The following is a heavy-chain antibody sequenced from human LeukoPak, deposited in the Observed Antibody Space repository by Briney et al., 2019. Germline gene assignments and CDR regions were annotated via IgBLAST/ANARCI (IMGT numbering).Heavy chain of an antibody. CDR1: GGSFSGYY. CDR3: ARGLSVATPPAY. D-gene: IGHD5-12*01. J-gene: IGHJ4*02. Sequence: SETLSLTCAVYGGSFSGYYWSWIRQPPGKGLEWIGGINHSGSTNYNPSLKSRVTISVDTSKNQFSLKLSSVTAADTAVYYCARGLSVATPPAYWGQGTLVTVSS. V-gene: IGHV4-34*01. CDR2: INHSGST.